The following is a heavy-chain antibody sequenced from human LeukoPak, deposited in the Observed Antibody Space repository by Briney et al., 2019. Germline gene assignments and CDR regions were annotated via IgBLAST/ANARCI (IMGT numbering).Heavy chain of an antibody. Sequence: SETLSLTCTVSGGSISSSSYYWGWIRQPPGKGLEWIGSIYYSGSTYYNPSLKSRVTISVDTSKNQFSLKLSSVTAADTAVYYCARHIPVRPLGYYYMDVWGKGTTVTVSS. CDR2: IYYSGST. CDR1: GGSISSSSYY. V-gene: IGHV4-39*01. J-gene: IGHJ6*03. D-gene: IGHD2-2*01. CDR3: ARHIPVRPLGYYYMDV.